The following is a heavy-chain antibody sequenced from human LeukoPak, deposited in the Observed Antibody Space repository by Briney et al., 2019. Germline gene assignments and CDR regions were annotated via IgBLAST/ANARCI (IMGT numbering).Heavy chain of an antibody. CDR2: TNSDGSST. CDR1: GFTFSSYW. D-gene: IGHD6-13*01. J-gene: IGHJ4*02. Sequence: GGSLRLACAASGFTFSSYWMHWVRQAPGKGLLWVSRTNSDGSSTSYADSVKGRFTISRDNAKNTLYLQMNSLRAEDTAVYYCARRIAAAAAPYYFDYWGQGTLVTVSS. CDR3: ARRIAAAAAPYYFDY. V-gene: IGHV3-74*01.